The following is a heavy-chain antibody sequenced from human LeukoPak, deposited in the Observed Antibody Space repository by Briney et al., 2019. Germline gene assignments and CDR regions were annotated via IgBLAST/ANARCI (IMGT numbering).Heavy chain of an antibody. CDR1: GFTFSSYS. V-gene: IGHV3-21*01. CDR3: AKVGVEMATRDAFDI. Sequence: GGSLRLSCAASGFTFSSYSMNWVRQAPGKGLEWVSSISSGGSYIYYPDSVKGRFTISRDNAKNSLYLQMNSLRAEDTAVYYCAKVGVEMATRDAFDIWGQGTMVTVSS. J-gene: IGHJ3*02. CDR2: ISSGGSYI. D-gene: IGHD5-24*01.